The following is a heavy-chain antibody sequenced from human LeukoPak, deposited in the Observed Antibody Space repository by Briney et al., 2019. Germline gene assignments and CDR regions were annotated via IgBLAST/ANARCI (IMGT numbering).Heavy chain of an antibody. V-gene: IGHV3-74*01. D-gene: IGHD6-19*01. CDR1: RFTFSNYW. CDR3: AKDGHSSGSNFDY. Sequence: PGGSLRLSCAASRFTFSNYWMHWVRQAPGKGLVWVSRINPDGSSTTYADSVKGRFTISRDNVKNTVSLQMNSLRAEDTAAYFCAKDGHSSGSNFDYWGQGTLVTVSS. J-gene: IGHJ4*02. CDR2: INPDGSST.